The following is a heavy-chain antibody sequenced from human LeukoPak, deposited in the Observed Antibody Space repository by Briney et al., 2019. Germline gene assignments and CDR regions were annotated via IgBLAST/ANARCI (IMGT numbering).Heavy chain of an antibody. D-gene: IGHD6-19*01. CDR2: INPSNGDT. J-gene: IGHJ4*02. CDR3: ARVGSSGWYVHPTLDY. CDR1: GYTFCAYY. Sequence: GASVKVSCKASGYTFCAYYIHWVRQAPGQGLEWMAWINPSNGDTNYAQKFQGRVTMTRDTSISTAYMELTRLISDDTAVYYCARVGSSGWYVHPTLDYWGQGTLVTVSS. V-gene: IGHV1-2*02.